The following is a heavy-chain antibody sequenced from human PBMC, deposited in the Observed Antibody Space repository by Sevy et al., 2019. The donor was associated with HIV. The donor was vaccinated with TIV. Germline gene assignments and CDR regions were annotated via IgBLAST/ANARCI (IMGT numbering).Heavy chain of an antibody. CDR3: TTDRGRTSSMYFDL. CDR1: GFTFSRAW. J-gene: IGHJ2*01. V-gene: IGHV3-15*01. CDR2: IKSNSNGGTI. D-gene: IGHD3-10*01. Sequence: GGSLRLSCAASGFTFSRAWMSWVRQAPGKGLEWVGRIKSNSNGGTIDYAAPVKGRFSISRDDSENTVYLQMNSLNTEDTATYYRTTDRGRTSSMYFDLWGRGTLVTVSS.